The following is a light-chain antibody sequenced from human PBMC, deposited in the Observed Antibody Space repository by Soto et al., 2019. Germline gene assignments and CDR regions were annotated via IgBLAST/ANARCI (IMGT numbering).Light chain of an antibody. CDR2: GAS. CDR3: QQYGSSPYT. J-gene: IGKJ2*01. V-gene: IGKV3-20*01. CDR1: QSVSSSY. Sequence: EIVLTQSPGTLSLSPGERATLSCRASQSVSSSYLAWYQQKPGQAPRLLMYGASSRATGIPDRFSGGGSATDITLTISRLEPEDFALYYCQQYGSSPYTFGQGTKLEIK.